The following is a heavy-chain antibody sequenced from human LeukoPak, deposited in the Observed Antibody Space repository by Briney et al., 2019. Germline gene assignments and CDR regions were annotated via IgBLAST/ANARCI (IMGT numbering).Heavy chain of an antibody. CDR3: ARGRYYYDSSGYPGFDY. V-gene: IGHV1-8*01. D-gene: IGHD3-22*01. Sequence: GASVKVSCKASVYTFTSYDINWVRQATGRGLQWMGWMNPNSGNTGYAQKFQGRVTMTRNTSISTAYMELSSLRSEDTAVYYCARGRYYYDSSGYPGFDYWGQGTLVTVSS. CDR2: MNPNSGNT. CDR1: VYTFTSYD. J-gene: IGHJ4*02.